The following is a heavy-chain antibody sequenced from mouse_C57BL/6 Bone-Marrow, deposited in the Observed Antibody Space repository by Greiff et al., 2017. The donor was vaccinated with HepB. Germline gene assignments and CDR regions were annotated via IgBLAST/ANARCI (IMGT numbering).Heavy chain of an antibody. J-gene: IGHJ1*03. CDR2: ISDGGSYT. V-gene: IGHV5-4*03. CDR3: AREGGSDWYFDV. Sequence: EVKLVESGGGLVKPGGSLKLSCAASGFTFSSYAMSWVRQTPEKRLEWVATISDGGSYTYYPDNVKGRFTISRDNAKNNLYLQMSHLKSEDTAMYYCAREGGSDWYFDVWGTGTTVTVSS. CDR1: GFTFSSYA.